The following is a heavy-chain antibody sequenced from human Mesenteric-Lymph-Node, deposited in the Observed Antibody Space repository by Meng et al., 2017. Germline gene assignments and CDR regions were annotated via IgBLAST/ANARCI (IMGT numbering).Heavy chain of an antibody. V-gene: IGHV4-38-2*02. CDR1: GYSISSGYY. CDR2: IYHSGST. J-gene: IGHJ6*02. CDR3: ARDVRYSYSPSMDV. D-gene: IGHD5-18*01. Sequence: SETLSLTCTVSGYSISSGYYWGWIRQPPGKGLEWIGSIYHSGSTYYNPSLKSRVTISVDTSKNQFSLKLSSVTAADTAVYYCARDVRYSYSPSMDVWGQGTTVTVSS.